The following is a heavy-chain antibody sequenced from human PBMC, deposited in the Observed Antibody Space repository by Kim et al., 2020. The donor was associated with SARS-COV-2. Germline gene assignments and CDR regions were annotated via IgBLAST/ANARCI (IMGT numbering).Heavy chain of an antibody. D-gene: IGHD3-3*01. CDR2: IYYSGST. CDR1: GGSISSYY. V-gene: IGHV4-59*01. Sequence: SETLSLTCTVSGGSISSYYWSWIRQPPGKGLEWIGYIYYSGSTNYNPSLKSRVTISVDTSKNQFSLKLSSVTAADTAVYYCATGYGVLEWLLENPSSYYYYYMDVWGKGTTVTVSS. CDR3: ATGYGVLEWLLENPSSYYYYYMDV. J-gene: IGHJ6*03.